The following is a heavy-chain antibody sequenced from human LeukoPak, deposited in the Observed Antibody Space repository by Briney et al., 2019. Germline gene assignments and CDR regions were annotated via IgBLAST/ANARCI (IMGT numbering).Heavy chain of an antibody. Sequence: PSETLSLTCSVSGGSMRHSYWTWIRQTPEKGLEWIGYVYDNGNSNSRSSLRSRVSMSVDTSKNEFSLKLSSVTAADRAVYFCARGSRYKPDFFDDWGLGTPVTVSS. CDR3: ARGSRYKPDFFDD. V-gene: IGHV4-59*01. CDR1: GGSMRHSY. CDR2: VYDNGNS. J-gene: IGHJ4*02. D-gene: IGHD3-3*01.